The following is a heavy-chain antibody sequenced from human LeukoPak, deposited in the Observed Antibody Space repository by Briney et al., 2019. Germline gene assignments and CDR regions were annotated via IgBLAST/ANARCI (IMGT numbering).Heavy chain of an antibody. D-gene: IGHD3-9*01. Sequence: SGPTLVIPTQTLTVTCTFSACSLSTSGVGVGWIRQPPGEALEWLALIYWNDDKRYSPSLKSRLTITKDTSKNQVVLTMTNMDPVDTATYYCARIIELYDIFDFWGQGTLVTVSS. CDR2: IYWNDDK. CDR3: ARIIELYDIFDF. CDR1: ACSLSTSGVG. V-gene: IGHV2-5*01. J-gene: IGHJ4*02.